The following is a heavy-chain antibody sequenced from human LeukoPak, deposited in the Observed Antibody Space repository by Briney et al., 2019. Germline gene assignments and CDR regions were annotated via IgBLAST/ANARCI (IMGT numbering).Heavy chain of an antibody. V-gene: IGHV4-59*01. Sequence: SETLSLTCNVSGGSISSYYWSWIRQPPGKGLEWIAYVSYSGSTNYNPSLRSRVTISVDTSKNQFSLKMNSVTAADTAAYYCARGGRFWVFWGQGTLVTVSS. D-gene: IGHD3-3*01. J-gene: IGHJ4*02. CDR3: ARGGRFWVF. CDR1: GGSISSYY. CDR2: VSYSGST.